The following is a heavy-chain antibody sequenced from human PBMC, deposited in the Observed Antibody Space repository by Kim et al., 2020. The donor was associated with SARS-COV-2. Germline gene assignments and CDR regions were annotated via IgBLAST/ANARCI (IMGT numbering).Heavy chain of an antibody. CDR2: TSSTGQTI. CDR1: GFTFSSYA. D-gene: IGHD3-3*01. CDR3: ARVKDIWSSHSHFDS. V-gene: IGHV3-23*01. J-gene: IGHJ4*02. Sequence: GGSLRLSCVASGFTFSSYAMSWVRQAPGKGLEWVAVTSSTGQTIKYADSVKGRFTIARDNSNNTLFLQMHSLRADDTAIYYCARVKDIWSSHSHFDSWGQGTLVTVSS.